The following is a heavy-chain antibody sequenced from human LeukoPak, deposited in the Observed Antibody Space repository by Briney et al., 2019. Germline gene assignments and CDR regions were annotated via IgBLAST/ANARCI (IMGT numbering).Heavy chain of an antibody. V-gene: IGHV1-2*02. Sequence: ASVKVSCKASGYTFTGYYMHWVRQAPGQGLEWMGWINPNSGGTNYAQKFQGRVTMTRDTSISTAYMELSSLRSDDTAVYYCAREWTAAADNDAFDIWGQGTMVTVSS. CDR1: GYTFTGYY. CDR3: AREWTAAADNDAFDI. J-gene: IGHJ3*02. CDR2: INPNSGGT. D-gene: IGHD6-13*01.